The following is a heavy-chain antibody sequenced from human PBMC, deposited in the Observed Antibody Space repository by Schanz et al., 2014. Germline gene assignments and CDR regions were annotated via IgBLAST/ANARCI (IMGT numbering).Heavy chain of an antibody. V-gene: IGHV1-18*01. CDR1: GYTFISYG. CDR2: INGYNGHT. J-gene: IGHJ4*02. CDR3: ARDFSAYVGNYFDY. Sequence: QVQLVQSGTQVKKPGASVKVSCKASGYTFISYGITWVRQAPGQGLEWMGWINGYNGHTLYAQKFQVRVTMTTDTSTSTSYMELTSLRFDDTAVYYCARDFSAYVGNYFDYWGQGTLVTVSS. D-gene: IGHD5-12*01.